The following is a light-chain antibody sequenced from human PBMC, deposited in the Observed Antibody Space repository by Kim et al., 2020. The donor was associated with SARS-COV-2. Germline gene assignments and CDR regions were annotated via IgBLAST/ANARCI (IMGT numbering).Light chain of an antibody. Sequence: QSVLTQAPSASGTPGQRVPISCSGSISNIGGNTVNWYQQVPGTAPKLLIYNNNQRPSGVPDRFSGSKSGTSASLAISGLQSEDEADYYCATWDDSLNGPVFGGGTQLTVL. CDR2: NNN. CDR3: ATWDDSLNGPV. CDR1: ISNIGGNT. J-gene: IGLJ3*02. V-gene: IGLV1-44*01.